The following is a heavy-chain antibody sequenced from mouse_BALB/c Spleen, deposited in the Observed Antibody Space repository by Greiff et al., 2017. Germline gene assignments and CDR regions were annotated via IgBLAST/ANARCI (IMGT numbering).Heavy chain of an antibody. J-gene: IGHJ4*01. D-gene: IGHD1-1*01. CDR1: GYTFSSYW. V-gene: IGHV1-9*01. CDR2: ILPGSGST. Sequence: QVQLQQSGAELMKPGASVKISCKATGYTFSSYWIEWVKQRPGHGLEWIGEILPGSGSTNYNEKFKGKATFTADTSSNTAYMQLSSLTSEDSAVYYCARRFITPYAMDYWGQGTSVTVSS. CDR3: ARRFITPYAMDY.